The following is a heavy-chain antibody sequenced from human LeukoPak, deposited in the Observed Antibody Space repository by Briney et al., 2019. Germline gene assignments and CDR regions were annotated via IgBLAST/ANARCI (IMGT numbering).Heavy chain of an antibody. V-gene: IGHV3-74*01. CDR3: ARRMVTLDY. J-gene: IGHJ4*02. CDR1: GFTFSSYG. D-gene: IGHD4-23*01. CDR2: INSDGSDT. Sequence: GGSLRLSCAAPGFTFSSYGMHWVRQASGKGLVWVSRINSDGSDTYYADSVKGRFTISRDNAKNTLYLQMNSLRAEDTAVYYCARRMVTLDYWGQGSLVTVSS.